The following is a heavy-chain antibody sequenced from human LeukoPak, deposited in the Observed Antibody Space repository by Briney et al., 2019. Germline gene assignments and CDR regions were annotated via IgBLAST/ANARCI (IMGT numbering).Heavy chain of an antibody. Sequence: AETLSLTCTVSNGPTNTYQWTWIRQPPGRGLEWIGNIHYSGSANYNPSLKSRVIISLDTSKNQFSLKLSSVTAADTAVYYCARWSTRTRLLWFGESSRYYFDYWGQGTLVTVSS. V-gene: IGHV4-59*12. CDR3: ARWSTRTRLLWFGESSRYYFDY. CDR1: NGPTNTYQ. J-gene: IGHJ4*02. D-gene: IGHD3-10*01. CDR2: IHYSGSA.